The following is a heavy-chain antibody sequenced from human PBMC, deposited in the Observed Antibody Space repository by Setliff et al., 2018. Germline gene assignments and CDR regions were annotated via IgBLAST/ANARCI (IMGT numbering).Heavy chain of an antibody. Sequence: GGSLRLSCAASGFSISDHYMDWVRQAPGKGLEWVGRTKNKANAGYMEYAASVKDRFIISRDDSKNSLYLQMYSLKSDDTAVYYCVRAVVIRGSKPLDSWGQGTLVTV. CDR3: VRAVVIRGSKPLDS. J-gene: IGHJ4*02. CDR2: TKNKANAGYM. V-gene: IGHV3-72*01. D-gene: IGHD3-10*01. CDR1: GFSISDHY.